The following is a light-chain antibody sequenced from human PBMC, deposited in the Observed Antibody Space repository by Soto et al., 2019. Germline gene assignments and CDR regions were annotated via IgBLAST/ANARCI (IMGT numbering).Light chain of an antibody. CDR1: SNDVGANDF. Sequence: QSVLTQPASVSGSPGQSITISCTGTSNDVGANDFVSWYQQLPGKAPKLMIYEVSNRPSGVSDRFSGSKSGDTASLTISGLQAEDEADYFCIAYAGSSNVFGTGTKGTVL. J-gene: IGLJ1*01. CDR2: EVS. V-gene: IGLV2-14*01. CDR3: IAYAGSSNV.